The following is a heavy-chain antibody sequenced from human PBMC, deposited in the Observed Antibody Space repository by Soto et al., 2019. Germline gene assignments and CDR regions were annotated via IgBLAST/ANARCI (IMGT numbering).Heavy chain of an antibody. D-gene: IGHD3-16*02. Sequence: SGPTLVNPTQTLTLTCTFSGFSLSTSGVGVGWIRQPPGKALEWLALIYWDDDKRYSPSLKSRLTITKDTSKNQVVLTMTNMDPVDTATYYCAHTAYDYVWGSYRYPQFDYWGQGTLVTVSS. CDR1: GFSLSTSGVG. CDR2: IYWDDDK. J-gene: IGHJ4*02. CDR3: AHTAYDYVWGSYRYPQFDY. V-gene: IGHV2-5*02.